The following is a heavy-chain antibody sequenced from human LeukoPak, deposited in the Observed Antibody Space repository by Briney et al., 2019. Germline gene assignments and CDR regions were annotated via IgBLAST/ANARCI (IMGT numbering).Heavy chain of an antibody. V-gene: IGHV4-4*09. J-gene: IGHJ4*02. Sequence: SETLSLTCTVSGGSISSYYWRWIRQPPGKGLEWIGYIYTSGSTNYNPSLKSRVTISVDTSKNQFSLKLSSVTAADTAVYYCARVEAAAGTIYWGQGTLVTVSS. D-gene: IGHD6-13*01. CDR3: ARVEAAAGTIY. CDR2: IYTSGST. CDR1: GGSISSYY.